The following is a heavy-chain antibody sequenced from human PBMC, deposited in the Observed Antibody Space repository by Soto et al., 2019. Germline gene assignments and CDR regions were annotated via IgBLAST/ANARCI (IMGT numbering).Heavy chain of an antibody. CDR1: GYSFSSYW. CDR2: IYPGDSDT. D-gene: IGHD6-13*01. Sequence: GESLKISCKGSGYSFSSYWINWVRQMPGKGLEWMGIIYPGDSDTRHSPSFQGQVTISADKSISTAYLQWRSLKASDTAMYYCARHHGSPGSYFGMDVWGQGTTVTVSS. CDR3: ARHHGSPGSYFGMDV. J-gene: IGHJ6*02. V-gene: IGHV5-51*01.